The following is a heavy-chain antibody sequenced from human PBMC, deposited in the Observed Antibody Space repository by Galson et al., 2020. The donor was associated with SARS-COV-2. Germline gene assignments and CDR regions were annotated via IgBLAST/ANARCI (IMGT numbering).Heavy chain of an antibody. V-gene: IGHV3-64*01. D-gene: IGHD3-10*01. Sequence: GGSLRLSCAASGFPFSSCAMHWVRQAPGKGREYVSTLSTNGANTYYANSVNGRFIISRDNSKNTVYLHMGSLRAEDTGVYYCARGDDYCSGIYASGPMDVWGKGTTVTISS. CDR1: GFPFSSCA. CDR3: ARGDDYCSGIYASGPMDV. CDR2: LSTNGANT. J-gene: IGHJ6*03.